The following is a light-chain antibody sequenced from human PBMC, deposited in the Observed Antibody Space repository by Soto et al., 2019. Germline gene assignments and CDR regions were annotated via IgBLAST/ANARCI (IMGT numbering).Light chain of an antibody. CDR2: DAY. CDR3: HQYGSSPAT. J-gene: IGKJ1*01. Sequence: IVLTQSPDTLSLSPWDRATLSCRASQSVGHMFLAWFQQKPGQAPRLLIFDAYRRATGIPDRFSGSGSGTDFTLTISRLEPEDFAVYYYHQYGSSPATFGQGTKVDIK. CDR1: QSVGHMF. V-gene: IGKV3-20*01.